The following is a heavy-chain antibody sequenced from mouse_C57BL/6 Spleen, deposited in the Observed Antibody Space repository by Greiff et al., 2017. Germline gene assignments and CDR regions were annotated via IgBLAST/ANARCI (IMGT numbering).Heavy chain of an antibody. CDR3: ARDAYGNYDYAMDY. J-gene: IGHJ4*01. Sequence: EVMLVESGGGLVKPGGSLKLSCAASGFTFSSYAMSWVRQTPEKRLEWVATISDGGSYTYYPDNVKGRFTISRDNAKNNLYLQMSHLKSEDTAMYYCARDAYGNYDYAMDYWGQGTSVTVSS. V-gene: IGHV5-4*01. CDR2: ISDGGSYT. CDR1: GFTFSSYA. D-gene: IGHD2-1*01.